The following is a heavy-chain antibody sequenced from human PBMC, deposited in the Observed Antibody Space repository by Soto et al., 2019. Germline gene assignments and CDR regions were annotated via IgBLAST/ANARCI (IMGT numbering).Heavy chain of an antibody. CDR2: INAGNGNT. D-gene: IGHD3-10*01. Sequence: ASVKVSCKASGYIFTIYAMHWVRQAPGQRLEWMGWINAGNGNTKYSQKFQGRVTITRDTSASTAYMELSSLRSEDTAVYYCARDMGFGLSDYWGQGTLVTVSS. J-gene: IGHJ4*02. V-gene: IGHV1-3*01. CDR1: GYIFTIYA. CDR3: ARDMGFGLSDY.